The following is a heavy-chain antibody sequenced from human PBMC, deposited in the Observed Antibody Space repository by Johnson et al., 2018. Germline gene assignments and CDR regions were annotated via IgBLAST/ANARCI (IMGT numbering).Heavy chain of an antibody. J-gene: IGHJ3*02. Sequence: QVQLQESGPGLVNPSETLSLICAVSGVPLSLHQWNWIRQPPGKGLEWIGVIYENGGTNFTPSLKSRVTISVDTSKNQFSLKLRSVTAADTAFYYCARGNWGYAFEIWGQGTMVTVSS. D-gene: IGHD7-27*01. CDR2: IYENGGT. V-gene: IGHV4-59*11. CDR1: GVPLSLHQ. CDR3: ARGNWGYAFEI.